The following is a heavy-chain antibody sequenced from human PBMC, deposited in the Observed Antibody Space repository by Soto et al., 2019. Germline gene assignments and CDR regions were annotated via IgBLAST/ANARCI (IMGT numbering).Heavy chain of an antibody. CDR1: GFTFSSYG. D-gene: IGHD1-26*01. J-gene: IGHJ6*02. Sequence: GGSLRLSCAGSGFTFSSYGMHWVRQAPGKGLEWVAVISYDGSNKYYADCVKGRFTISRDNSKNTLYLQMNSLRAEDTAVYYCAKALVGATSYYYYGMDVWGQGTTVTVSS. CDR3: AKALVGATSYYYYGMDV. CDR2: ISYDGSNK. V-gene: IGHV3-30*18.